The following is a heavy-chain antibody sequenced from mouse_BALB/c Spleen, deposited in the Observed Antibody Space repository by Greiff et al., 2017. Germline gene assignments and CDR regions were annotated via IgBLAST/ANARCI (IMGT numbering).Heavy chain of an antibody. CDR2: IWAGGST. D-gene: IGHD1-1*01. V-gene: IGHV2-9*02. CDR1: GFSLTSYG. J-gene: IGHJ2*01. CDR3: ATYYGSSGYFDY. Sequence: QVQLQQSGPGLVAPSQSLSITCTVSGFSLTSYGVHWVRQPPGKGLEWLGVIWAGGSTNYNSALMSRLSISKDNSKSQVFLKMNSLQTDDTAMYYCATYYGSSGYFDYWGQGTTLTVSS.